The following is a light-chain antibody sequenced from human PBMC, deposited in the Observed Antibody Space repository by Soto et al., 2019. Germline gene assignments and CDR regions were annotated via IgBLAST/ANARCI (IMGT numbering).Light chain of an antibody. J-gene: IGLJ1*01. Sequence: QSVLTQPPSVSGAPGQRVTISCTGSSSNIGAGYDVHWYQQLPGTAPKLLIYANSNRPSGVPGRFSGSKSGTSASLAITGLQAEDESDYCCQSYDSSLSGYVFGTGTRSPS. V-gene: IGLV1-40*01. CDR2: ANS. CDR1: SSNIGAGYD. CDR3: QSYDSSLSGYV.